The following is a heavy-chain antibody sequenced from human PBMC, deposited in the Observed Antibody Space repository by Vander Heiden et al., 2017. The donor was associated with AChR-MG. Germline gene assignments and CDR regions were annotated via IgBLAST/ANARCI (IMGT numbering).Heavy chain of an antibody. Sequence: VSCKASGYTFTSYYMHWVRQAPAQGHEGMGISNPSGGSTSYAQKFQGSVTRTRDTSTSTVYMELSSMRSDDTPVHHCARGGGYCSIIIFKALYYFDYW. CDR2: SNPSGGST. V-gene: IGHV1-46*03. CDR1: GYTFTSYY. J-gene: IGHJ4*01. CDR3: ARGGGYCSIIIFKALYYFDY. D-gene: IGHD2-2*01.